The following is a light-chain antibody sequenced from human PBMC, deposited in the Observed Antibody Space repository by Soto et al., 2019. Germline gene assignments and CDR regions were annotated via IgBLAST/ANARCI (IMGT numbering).Light chain of an antibody. V-gene: IGKV1-27*01. J-gene: IGKJ1*01. CDR3: QKYNSAPQT. CDR1: QGIIDY. CDR2: AAS. Sequence: DIQMTQSPSSLSASVGDRVTISCRARQGIIDYLAWYQQKPGKAPKLLIYAASTLQSGVPSRFSGSGAGTDFTLTISDLQPEDVATYFCQKYNSAPQTFGPGTKVEIK.